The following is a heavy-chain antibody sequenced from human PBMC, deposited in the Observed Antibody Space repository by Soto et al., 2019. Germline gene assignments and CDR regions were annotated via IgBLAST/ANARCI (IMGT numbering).Heavy chain of an antibody. CDR1: GGSISSGGYY. CDR2: IYYSGST. Sequence: QVQLQESGPGLVKPSQTLSLTCTVSGGSISSGGYYWSWIRQHPGKGLAWIGYIYYSGSTYYNPSLKSRVTISVDTSKNQFSLKLSSVTAADTAVYYCARATYGGGYNWFDPWGQGTLVTVSS. V-gene: IGHV4-31*03. J-gene: IGHJ5*02. D-gene: IGHD3-10*02. CDR3: ARATYGGGYNWFDP.